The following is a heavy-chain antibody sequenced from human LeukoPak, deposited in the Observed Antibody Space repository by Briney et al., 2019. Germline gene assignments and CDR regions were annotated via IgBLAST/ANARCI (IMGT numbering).Heavy chain of an antibody. D-gene: IGHD6-19*01. CDR3: ARVYSSGWYWDY. Sequence: SETLSLTCAVSGGSISSSNWWSWVRQPPGKGLEWIGEIYHSGSANYNPSLKSRVTISVDKSKNQFSLKLSSVTAADTAVYYCARVYSSGWYWDYWGQGTLVTVSS. CDR2: IYHSGSA. V-gene: IGHV4-4*02. CDR1: GGSISSSNW. J-gene: IGHJ4*02.